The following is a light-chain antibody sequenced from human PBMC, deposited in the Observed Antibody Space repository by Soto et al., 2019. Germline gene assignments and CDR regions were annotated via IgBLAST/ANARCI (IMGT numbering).Light chain of an antibody. CDR3: SSYNSISLLV. Sequence: QSALTQPASVSGSPGQSITISCTGTSSDVGGYNYVSWYQQLPGKAHKLIISDVSDRPSGVSNRFSGYKSRNTASLTISGLQAEDEADYYCSSYNSISLLVFGGGTKVTVL. CDR2: DVS. CDR1: SSDVGGYNY. V-gene: IGLV2-14*03. J-gene: IGLJ2*01.